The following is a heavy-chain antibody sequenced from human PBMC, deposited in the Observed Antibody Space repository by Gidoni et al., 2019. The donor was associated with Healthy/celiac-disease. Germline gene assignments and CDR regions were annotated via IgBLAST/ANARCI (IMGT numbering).Heavy chain of an antibody. Sequence: EVQLVESGGGLVQPGGSLRFSCAASGFPFSSYTLNWVRQAPGKGLEWVSYISSSSSTIYYADSVKGRFTISRDNAKNSLYLQMNSLRDEDTAVYYCARGHIVVVPAATSYYYYGMDVWGQGTTVTVSS. D-gene: IGHD2-2*01. V-gene: IGHV3-48*02. J-gene: IGHJ6*02. CDR1: GFPFSSYT. CDR3: ARGHIVVVPAATSYYYYGMDV. CDR2: ISSSSSTI.